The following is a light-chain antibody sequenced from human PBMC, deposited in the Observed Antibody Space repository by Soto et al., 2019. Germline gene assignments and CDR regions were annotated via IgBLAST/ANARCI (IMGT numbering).Light chain of an antibody. V-gene: IGKV1-5*01. CDR2: DAS. Sequence: DIQLTQSPSTLSASVGDRVTITCRASRYISTWLAWYQQKPGEAPNLLIYDASILQSGAPSRFSGGGSAIEFTLTISSLQPDDFATYYCQQYNSSPLTFGGGTKVEIK. CDR1: RYISTW. J-gene: IGKJ4*01. CDR3: QQYNSSPLT.